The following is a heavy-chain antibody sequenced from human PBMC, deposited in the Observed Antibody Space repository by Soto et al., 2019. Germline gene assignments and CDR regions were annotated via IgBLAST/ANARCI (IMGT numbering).Heavy chain of an antibody. D-gene: IGHD5-18*01. J-gene: IGHJ6*02. CDR3: ARDSTYSYGYGMDV. CDR2: IYYSGST. V-gene: IGHV4-61*01. Sequence: TSETLSLTCTVSGGSVSSGSYYWSWIRQPPGKGLEWIGYIYYSGSTNYNPSLKSRVTISVGTSKNQFSLKLSSVTAADTAVYYCARDSTYSYGYGMDVWGQGTTVTVSS. CDR1: GGSVSSGSYY.